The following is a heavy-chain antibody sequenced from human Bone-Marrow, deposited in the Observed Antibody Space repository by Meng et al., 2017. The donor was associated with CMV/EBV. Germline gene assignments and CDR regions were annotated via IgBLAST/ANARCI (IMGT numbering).Heavy chain of an antibody. CDR1: GGTFSSYA. CDR3: ARDCSSTSCSSVY. CDR2: IIPIFGTA. D-gene: IGHD2-2*01. J-gene: IGHJ4*02. V-gene: IGHV1-69*05. Sequence: SVKVSCKASGGTFSSYAISWVRQAPGQGLEWMGGIIPIFGTANYTQKFQGRVTITTDESTSTAYMELSSLRSEDTAVYYCARDCSSTSCSSVYWGQGTLVTVSS.